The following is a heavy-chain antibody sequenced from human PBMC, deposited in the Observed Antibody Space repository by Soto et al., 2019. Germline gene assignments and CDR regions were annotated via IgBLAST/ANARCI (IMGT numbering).Heavy chain of an antibody. J-gene: IGHJ6*02. CDR3: ARVTNYDFWSGYSPYGMDV. D-gene: IGHD3-3*01. Sequence: ASVKVSCKASGYTFTSYGISWVRQAPGQRLEWMGWNSAYNGNTNYAQEPQGRVTMTTDTSTSTAYMELRSLRSDDTAVYYCARVTNYDFWSGYSPYGMDVWGQGTTVTVSS. V-gene: IGHV1-18*04. CDR1: GYTFTSYG. CDR2: NSAYNGNT.